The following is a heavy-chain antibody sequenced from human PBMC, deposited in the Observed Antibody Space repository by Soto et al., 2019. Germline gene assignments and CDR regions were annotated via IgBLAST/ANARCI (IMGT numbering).Heavy chain of an antibody. Sequence: PRESLKIPCQGSGYMFTNYRINWGRQVSGGGLEWLGRIDPSDSYTKYNPSFHGHVTISADKSTSTAYLQWSSLRASDTAVYYCASHNFFCGGDCNPCGMDVWGQGTTVTVSS. CDR3: ASHNFFCGGDCNPCGMDV. D-gene: IGHD2-21*02. CDR2: IDPSDSYT. CDR1: GYMFTNYR. J-gene: IGHJ6*02. V-gene: IGHV5-10-1*01.